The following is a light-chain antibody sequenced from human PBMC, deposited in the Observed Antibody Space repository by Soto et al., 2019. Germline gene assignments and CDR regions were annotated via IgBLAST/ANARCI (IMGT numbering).Light chain of an antibody. CDR2: EVS. Sequence: QSALTQPPSASGSPGQSVTISCTGTTSDVGGYDYVSWYQQHPGKAPKLMIYEVSKRPSGIPDRFSGSKSGSTASLTVSGLQAEDEADCYCSSYAGSNNLVVFGGGTKLTVL. J-gene: IGLJ2*01. V-gene: IGLV2-8*01. CDR1: TSDVGGYDY. CDR3: SSYAGSNNLVV.